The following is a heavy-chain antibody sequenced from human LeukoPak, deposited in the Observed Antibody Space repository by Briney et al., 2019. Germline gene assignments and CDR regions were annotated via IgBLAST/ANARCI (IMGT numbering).Heavy chain of an antibody. J-gene: IGHJ4*02. CDR1: GYTFTNYY. D-gene: IGHD6-13*01. Sequence: VSVKVSCKASGYTFTNYYMHWVRQAPGQGLEWMGIIIPSGGITNYAWKFQGRVTMTTDTSTRTAYMDLKNLRSDDTAVYYCARDHHSGYSSSRFDYWGQGTLLTVSS. CDR3: ARDHHSGYSSSRFDY. V-gene: IGHV1-46*01. CDR2: IIPSGGIT.